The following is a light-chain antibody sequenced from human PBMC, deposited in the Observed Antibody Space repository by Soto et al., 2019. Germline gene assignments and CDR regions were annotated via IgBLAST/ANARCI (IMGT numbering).Light chain of an antibody. V-gene: IGKV2-24*01. CDR3: MQASQTPWT. CDR1: QSLVHSDGNTY. Sequence: DVVMPQTPLSSPVTVGQPASISCRSSQSLVHSDGNTYLGWHHQKPGQPPRLLIYKSSMRVSGVPDRFSGSGAGTDFTLKISSVESEDVGVYYCMQASQTPWTFGQGTKVEIK. J-gene: IGKJ1*01. CDR2: KSS.